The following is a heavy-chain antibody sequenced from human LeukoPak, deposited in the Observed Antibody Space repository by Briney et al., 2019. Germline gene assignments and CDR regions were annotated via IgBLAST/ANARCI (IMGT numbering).Heavy chain of an antibody. J-gene: IGHJ4*02. Sequence: GGSLRLSCAASGFTFSGSAMHWVRQASGKGLEWVGRIRSKANSYATAYAASVKGRFTISRDDSKNTAYLQMKSLKTEDTAVYHCTSQGPIAAAPDYLGQGTLVTVFS. CDR3: TSQGPIAAAPDY. CDR1: GFTFSGSA. CDR2: IRSKANSYAT. D-gene: IGHD6-13*01. V-gene: IGHV3-73*01.